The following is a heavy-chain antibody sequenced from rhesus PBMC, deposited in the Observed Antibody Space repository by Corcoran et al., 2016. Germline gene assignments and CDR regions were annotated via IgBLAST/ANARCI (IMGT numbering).Heavy chain of an antibody. V-gene: IGHV4S11*01. CDR3: ARGPRWSRAYYGLDS. J-gene: IGHJ6*01. D-gene: IGHD2-39*02. CDR2: IYGSGRSS. Sequence: QVQLQESGQGLVKPLETLSLTCTVSGGSIRSKSWSWLRQPPGKGLEWIGEIYGSGRSSTNNPSLKGRVTLSVDTSKRQCSRKLSAVTAADTAVYYCARGPRWSRAYYGLDSWGQGVVVTVSS. CDR1: GGSIRSKS.